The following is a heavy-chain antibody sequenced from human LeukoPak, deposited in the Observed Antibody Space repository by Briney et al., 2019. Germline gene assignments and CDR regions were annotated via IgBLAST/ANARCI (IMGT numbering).Heavy chain of an antibody. Sequence: GESLRLSCAASGFTFSSYWMHWVRQAPGKGLVWVSRINSDGSSTSYADSVKGRFTISRDNAKNTLYLQMNSLRAEDTAVYYCARGARYYYYMDVWGKGTTVTVSS. CDR3: ARGARYYYYMDV. CDR2: INSDGSST. V-gene: IGHV3-74*01. D-gene: IGHD6-6*01. J-gene: IGHJ6*03. CDR1: GFTFSSYW.